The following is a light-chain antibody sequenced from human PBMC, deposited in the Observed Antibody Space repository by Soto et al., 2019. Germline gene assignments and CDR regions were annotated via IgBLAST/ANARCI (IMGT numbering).Light chain of an antibody. CDR3: QQFGSSPPYT. J-gene: IGKJ2*01. CDR2: VAS. Sequence: EIVLTQSPGTLSLSPGERATLSCRASQNINSNSLSWYQQKPGQAPRLPIYVASSRATGIPDRFSGSWSGTYFTLTISTLAPEDFAVYYCQQFGSSPPYTFGQGTKVEI. V-gene: IGKV3-20*01. CDR1: QNINSNS.